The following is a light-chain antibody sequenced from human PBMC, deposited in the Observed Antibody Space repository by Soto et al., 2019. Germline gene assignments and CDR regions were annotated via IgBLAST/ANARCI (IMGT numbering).Light chain of an antibody. J-gene: IGLJ1*01. Sequence: QSVLTQPASVSGSPGQSITISCTVASSDVGDYNYVSWYQHHPGKAPKLLIYEVNNRPSGVSDRFSGSKSGNVASLTISWLQAEDEADYYFSSYTSSSTYVFGTGTKVTVL. CDR2: EVN. V-gene: IGLV2-14*01. CDR3: SSYTSSSTYV. CDR1: SSDVGDYNY.